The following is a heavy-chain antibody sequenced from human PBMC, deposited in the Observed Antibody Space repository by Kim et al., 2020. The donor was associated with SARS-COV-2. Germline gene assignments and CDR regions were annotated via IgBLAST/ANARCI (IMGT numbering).Heavy chain of an antibody. Sequence: YNNPSLKSRVTMSVDTSKNQFSLKLSAVTAADTAVYYCARRGVGFNWFDPWGQGTLVTVFS. V-gene: IGHV4-39*01. J-gene: IGHJ5*02. D-gene: IGHD1-26*01. CDR3: ARRGVGFNWFDP.